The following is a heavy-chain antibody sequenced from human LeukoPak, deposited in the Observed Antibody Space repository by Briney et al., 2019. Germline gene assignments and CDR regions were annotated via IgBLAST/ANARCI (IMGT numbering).Heavy chain of an antibody. CDR2: INHSGST. CDR1: GGSFSGYY. Sequence: SETLSLTCAVYGGSFSGYYWSWIRQPPGKGLEWIGEINHSGSTNYNPSLKSRVAISADKSENHISLKLTSVTAADTAVYYCAREGGPYRPLDYSGQGTLVTVAS. J-gene: IGHJ4*02. V-gene: IGHV4-34*01. CDR3: AREGGPYRPLDY.